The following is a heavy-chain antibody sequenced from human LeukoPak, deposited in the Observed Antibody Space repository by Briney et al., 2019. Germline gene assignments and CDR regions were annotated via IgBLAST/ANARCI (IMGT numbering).Heavy chain of an antibody. J-gene: IGHJ5*02. CDR2: IIPILGIA. CDR3: ARGIGYCSSTSCRNWFDP. V-gene: IGHV1-69*02. Sequence: SVKVSCKASGGTFSSYTISWVRQAPGQGLEWMGRIIPILGIANYAQRFQGRVTITADKSTSTAYMELSSLRSEDTAVYYCARGIGYCSSTSCRNWFDPWGQGTLVTVSS. CDR1: GGTFSSYT. D-gene: IGHD2-2*01.